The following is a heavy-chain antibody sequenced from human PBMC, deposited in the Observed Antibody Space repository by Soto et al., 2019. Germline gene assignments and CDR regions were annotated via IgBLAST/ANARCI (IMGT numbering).Heavy chain of an antibody. Sequence: GGSLRLSCAASGFTFSSYSMNWIRQAPGKGLEWVSSISSSSSYIYYADSVKGRFTISRDNAKNSLYLQMNSLRAEDTAVYYCARSRPGYSYGYGWFDPWGQGTLVTVSS. CDR3: ARSRPGYSYGYGWFDP. V-gene: IGHV3-21*01. D-gene: IGHD5-18*01. CDR1: GFTFSSYS. J-gene: IGHJ5*02. CDR2: ISSSSSYI.